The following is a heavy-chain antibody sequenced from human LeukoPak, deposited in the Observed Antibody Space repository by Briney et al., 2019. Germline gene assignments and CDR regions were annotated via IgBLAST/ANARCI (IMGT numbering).Heavy chain of an antibody. J-gene: IGHJ4*02. CDR1: GFTFNDYW. D-gene: IGHD4-17*01. CDR2: IKQDGSDK. CDR3: ARDKTTGDSYFDS. V-gene: IGHV3-7*01. Sequence: HPGGSLRLSCAASGFTFNDYWMSWVRQAPGKGLEWVANIKQDGSDKFYVDSAKGRFIISRDNAKKSVHLQMNSLRAEDTAVYYCARDKTTGDSYFDSWGQGTLVTVSS.